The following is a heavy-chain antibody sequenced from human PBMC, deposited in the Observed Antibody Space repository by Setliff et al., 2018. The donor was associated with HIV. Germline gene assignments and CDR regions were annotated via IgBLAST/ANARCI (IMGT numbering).Heavy chain of an antibody. CDR2: IYYSGSA. V-gene: IGHV4-30-4*01. J-gene: IGHJ4*02. CDR1: GDSIDRSNFF. Sequence: SETLSLTCTVSGDSIDRSNFFWTWIRPHPGKGLEWIGYIYYSGSATYNPSLKSRVTISVDTSKNQFSLKLNSVTAADTAVYYCASGREAVAGALHFDYWGQGPLVTVSS. D-gene: IGHD6-19*01. CDR3: ASGREAVAGALHFDY.